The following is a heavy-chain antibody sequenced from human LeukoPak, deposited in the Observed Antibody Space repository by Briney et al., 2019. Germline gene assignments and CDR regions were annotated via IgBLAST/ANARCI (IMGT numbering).Heavy chain of an antibody. D-gene: IGHD6-19*01. V-gene: IGHV3-23*01. CDR1: GFSFSSYA. Sequence: GGSLRLSCAASGFSFSSYAMSWGRQAPGKGLEWVSPISDSGSSTYYTDSVKGRFTFSRDNSKNTLHLQMNSLRAEDTAVYYCTKDHGFYSSGWHPLFDHWGQGTLVTVSS. CDR2: ISDSGSST. CDR3: TKDHGFYSSGWHPLFDH. J-gene: IGHJ4*02.